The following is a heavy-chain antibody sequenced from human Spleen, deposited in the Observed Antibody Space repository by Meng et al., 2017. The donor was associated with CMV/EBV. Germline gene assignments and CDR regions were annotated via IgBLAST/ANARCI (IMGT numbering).Heavy chain of an antibody. J-gene: IGHJ6*02. CDR3: ARHGYDNPKYYGMDV. Sequence: GESLKISCAASGFTFSSYSMNWVRQAPGKGLEWVSSISSSSSYIYYADSVKGRFTISRDNAKNSLYLQMNSLRAEDTATYYCARHGYDNPKYYGMDVWGQGTTVTVSS. D-gene: IGHD3-22*01. CDR2: ISSSSSYI. CDR1: GFTFSSYS. V-gene: IGHV3-21*01.